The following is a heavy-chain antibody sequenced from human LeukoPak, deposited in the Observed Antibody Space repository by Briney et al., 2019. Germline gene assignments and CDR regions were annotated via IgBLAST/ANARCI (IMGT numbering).Heavy chain of an antibody. CDR1: GFSFSSYS. D-gene: IGHD2-21*01. Sequence: GGSLRLSCAASGFSFSSYSMTWVRQAPGKGLEWVSSISSSRSYIYYADSVKGRFTISRDNAKNSLYLQMNSLRAEDTAVYYCARDIPMDVWGQGTTVTVSS. CDR3: ARDIPMDV. V-gene: IGHV3-21*01. J-gene: IGHJ6*02. CDR2: ISSSRSYI.